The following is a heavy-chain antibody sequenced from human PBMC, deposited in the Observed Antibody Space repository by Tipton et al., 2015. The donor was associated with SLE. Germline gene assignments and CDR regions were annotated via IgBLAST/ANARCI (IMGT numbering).Heavy chain of an antibody. CDR1: GFTFSSYA. CDR2: ISYDGSNK. Sequence: RSLRLSCAASGFTFSSYAMHWVRQAPGKGLEWVAVISYDGSNKYYADSVKGRFTISRDNSKNTLYLQMNSLRAEDTAVYYCAPVLTGYYGMDVWGQGTTVNVS. D-gene: IGHD4/OR15-4a*01. J-gene: IGHJ6*02. CDR3: APVLTGYYGMDV. V-gene: IGHV3-30*04.